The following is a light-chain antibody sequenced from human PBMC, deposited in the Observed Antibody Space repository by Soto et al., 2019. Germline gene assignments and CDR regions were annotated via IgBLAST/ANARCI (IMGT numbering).Light chain of an antibody. Sequence: DIKMYQSPPTLSASVGDRVTITCRASQTISTWLAWYQQKPGKAPKLLIYKASKLENGVPSRFSGSGSGTDFILTISSLQPEDFATYYCLQDYSFPLTFGGGTKVDIK. V-gene: IGKV1-5*03. CDR1: QTISTW. CDR3: LQDYSFPLT. J-gene: IGKJ4*01. CDR2: KAS.